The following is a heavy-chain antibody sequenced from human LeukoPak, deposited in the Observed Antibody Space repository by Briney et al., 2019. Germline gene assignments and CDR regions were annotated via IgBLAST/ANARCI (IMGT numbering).Heavy chain of an antibody. J-gene: IGHJ4*02. Sequence: PGGSLRLSCAASGFTFSSYGMHWVRQAPGKGLEWVAVIWYDGSNKYYADSVKGRFTISRDNSKNTLYLQMNSLRAEDTAVYYCARPSSGSYAPADYWGQGTLVTVSS. CDR3: ARPSSGSYAPADY. CDR1: GFTFSSYG. V-gene: IGHV3-33*01. CDR2: IWYDGSNK. D-gene: IGHD3-10*01.